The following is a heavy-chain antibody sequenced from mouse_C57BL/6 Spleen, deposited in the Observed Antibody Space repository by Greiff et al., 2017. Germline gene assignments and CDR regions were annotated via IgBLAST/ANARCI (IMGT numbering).Heavy chain of an antibody. CDR1: GFTFSSYA. D-gene: IGHD1-1*01. CDR3: ARYYYGSFYYYAMDY. Sequence: EVKVVESGGGLVKPGGSLKLSCAASGFTFSSYAMSWVRQTPEKRLEWVATISDGGSYTYYPDNVKGRFTISRDNAKNNLYLQMSHLKSEDTAMYYCARYYYGSFYYYAMDYWGQGTSVTVSS. V-gene: IGHV5-4*03. J-gene: IGHJ4*01. CDR2: ISDGGSYT.